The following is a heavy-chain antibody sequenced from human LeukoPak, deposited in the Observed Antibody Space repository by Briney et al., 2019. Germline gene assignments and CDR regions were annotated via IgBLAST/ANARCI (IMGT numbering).Heavy chain of an antibody. Sequence: PSETLSLTCTVSGGSISSYYWSWIRQPPGKGLEWIGRIESSGSSNYNPSLKSRVTMSVDTSKNQFSLKLNSVTAAGTAVYYCARDFGDYTVYFDYWGQGTLVTVSS. CDR2: IESSGSS. D-gene: IGHD4-17*01. V-gene: IGHV4-4*07. J-gene: IGHJ4*02. CDR3: ARDFGDYTVYFDY. CDR1: GGSISSYY.